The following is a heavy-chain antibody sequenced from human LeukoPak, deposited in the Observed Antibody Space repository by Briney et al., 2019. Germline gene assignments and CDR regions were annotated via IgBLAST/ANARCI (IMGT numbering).Heavy chain of an antibody. CDR3: ARGRSSVDP. J-gene: IGHJ5*02. Sequence: PSETLSLTCSVSGGSISNYYWSWIRQPPGKGLEWIGYIYYSGGTNYNPSLKSRVTISVDTSKNQFSLKLTSVTAADTAVYYCARGRSSVDPWGQGTLVTVSS. CDR2: IYYSGGT. CDR1: GGSISNYY. V-gene: IGHV4-59*01.